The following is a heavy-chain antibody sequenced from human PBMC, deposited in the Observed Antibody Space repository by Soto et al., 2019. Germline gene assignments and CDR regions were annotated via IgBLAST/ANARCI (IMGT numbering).Heavy chain of an antibody. CDR3: ARPDAGGYSSNLHYSFALDV. CDR2: IIPIFDIT. D-gene: IGHD3-10*01. V-gene: IGHV1-69*01. J-gene: IGHJ6*02. Sequence: QVQLVQSGAEVKKPGSSVKVSCKASGGTFRSYSISWVRQAPGQGLEWMGGIIPIFDITNYAQKFQGRVTTTADEATSTAFMGHSSLGCDDTAVHYCARPDAGGYSSNLHYSFALDVRGQGTTVTV. CDR1: GGTFRSYS.